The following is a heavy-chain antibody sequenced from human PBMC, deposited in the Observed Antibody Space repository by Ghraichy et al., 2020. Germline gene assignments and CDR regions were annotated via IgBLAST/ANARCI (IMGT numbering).Heavy chain of an antibody. CDR1: GFTFDDYA. J-gene: IGHJ4*02. D-gene: IGHD3-10*01. V-gene: IGHV3-9*01. CDR2: ISWNSGSI. CDR3: AKDPSSGSGSYGGIYYFDY. Sequence: GGSLRLSCAASGFTFDDYAMHWVRQAPGKGLEWVSGISWNSGSIGYADSVKGRFTISRDNAKNSLYLQMNSLRAEDTALYYCAKDPSSGSGSYGGIYYFDYWGQGTLVTVSS.